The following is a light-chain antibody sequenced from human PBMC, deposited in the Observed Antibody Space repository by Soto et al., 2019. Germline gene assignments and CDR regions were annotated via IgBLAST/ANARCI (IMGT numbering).Light chain of an antibody. V-gene: IGKV1-9*01. Sequence: EIQLTQSPSFVSASVGDRVTITCRASQGISSFLAWYQQRPGKAPKLLIYAALTLLSGVPSRFSGSGSGTEFTLTISSLQPEDFATYYCQHLNGNSRVFGQGTKVDIK. CDR3: QHLNGNSRV. CDR2: AAL. CDR1: QGISSF. J-gene: IGKJ1*01.